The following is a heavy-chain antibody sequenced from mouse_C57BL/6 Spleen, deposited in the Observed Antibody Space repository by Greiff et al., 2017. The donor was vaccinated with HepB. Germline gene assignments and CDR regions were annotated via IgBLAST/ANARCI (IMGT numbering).Heavy chain of an antibody. D-gene: IGHD1-1*01. CDR3: TRSYTTGQFAY. Sequence: QVQLKESGAELMKPGASVKLSCKATGYTFTGYWIEWVKQRPGHGLEWIGEILPGSGSTNYNEKFKGKATFTAEKSSNTAYMQLSSLTTEDSAIYYCTRSYTTGQFAYWGQGTLVTVSA. CDR1: GYTFTGYW. J-gene: IGHJ3*01. CDR2: ILPGSGST. V-gene: IGHV1-9*01.